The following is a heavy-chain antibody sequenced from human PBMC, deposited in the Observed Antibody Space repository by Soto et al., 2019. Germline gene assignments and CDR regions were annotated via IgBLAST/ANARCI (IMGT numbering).Heavy chain of an antibody. J-gene: IGHJ4*02. Sequence: SETLSLTCTVSGGSISSGGYYWSWIRQHPGKGLEWIGYIYYSGSTYYNPSLKSRVTISVDTSKNQFSLKLSSVTAADTAVYYCARVGSSGSFDYWGQGTLVTVSS. D-gene: IGHD3-22*01. CDR1: GGSISSGGYY. V-gene: IGHV4-31*03. CDR2: IYYSGST. CDR3: ARVGSSGSFDY.